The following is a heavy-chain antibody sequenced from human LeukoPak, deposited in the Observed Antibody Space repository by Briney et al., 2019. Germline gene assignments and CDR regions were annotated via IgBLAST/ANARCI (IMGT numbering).Heavy chain of an antibody. CDR3: ARTYYYDSSGYSPLDY. V-gene: IGHV1-2*02. CDR1: GYTFNRYG. Sequence: ASVKVSCKASGYTFNRYGISWVRQAPGQGLEWMGWINPNSGGTNYAQKFQGRVTMTRDTSISTAYMELSRLRSDDTAVYYCARTYYYDSSGYSPLDYWGQGTLVTVSS. J-gene: IGHJ4*02. D-gene: IGHD3-22*01. CDR2: INPNSGGT.